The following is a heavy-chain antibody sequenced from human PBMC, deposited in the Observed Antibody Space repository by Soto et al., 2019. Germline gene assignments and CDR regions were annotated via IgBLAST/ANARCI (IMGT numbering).Heavy chain of an antibody. D-gene: IGHD2-2*01. V-gene: IGHV4-39*01. CDR3: ARHTWGRQRGWFDP. Sequence: SETLSLTCTVSGGSISSSSYYWGWIRQPPGKGLEWIGSIYYSGSTYYNPSLKSRVTISIDTSKNQFSLKLSSVTAADTAVYYCARHTWGRQRGWFDPWGQGTLVTVSS. CDR2: IYYSGST. J-gene: IGHJ5*02. CDR1: GGSISSSSYY.